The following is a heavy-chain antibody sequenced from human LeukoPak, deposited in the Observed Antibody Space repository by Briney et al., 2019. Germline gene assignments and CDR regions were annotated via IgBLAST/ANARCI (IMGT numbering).Heavy chain of an antibody. CDR2: ISHSGST. CDR1: GYSISSGYY. D-gene: IGHD1-14*01. CDR3: ARVTSRLGWFDP. V-gene: IGHV4-38-2*02. Sequence: SSETLSLTCTVSGYSISSGYYWGWIRQPPGKGLEWIGSISHSGSTYYKPSLKSRVTISVDTSKNQFSLKLRSVTAADTAVYYCARVTSRLGWFDPWGQGTLVTVSS. J-gene: IGHJ5*02.